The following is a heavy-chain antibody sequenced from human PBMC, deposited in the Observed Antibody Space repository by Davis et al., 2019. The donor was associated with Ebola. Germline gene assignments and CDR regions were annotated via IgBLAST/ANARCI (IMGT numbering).Heavy chain of an antibody. CDR3: ARHWGITMVQGVDY. D-gene: IGHD3-10*01. CDR1: GYSFTSFW. J-gene: IGHJ4*02. CDR2: ILPGDSDT. V-gene: IGHV5-51*01. Sequence: KVSCKASGYSFTSFWIGWVRQPPGQGLEWMGAILPGDSDTRYSPSFQGQVTISADKSITTAYLQWSSLKASDTAMYYCARHWGITMVQGVDYWGQGTLVTVSS.